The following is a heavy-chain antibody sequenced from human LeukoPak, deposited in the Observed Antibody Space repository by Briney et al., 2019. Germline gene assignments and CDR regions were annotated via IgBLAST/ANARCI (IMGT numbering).Heavy chain of an antibody. V-gene: IGHV4-30-2*01. D-gene: IGHD1-7*01. J-gene: IGHJ4*02. CDR2: IYHSGST. Sequence: SETLSLTCTVSGGSISSGGYYWSWIRQPPGKGLEWIGYIYHSGSTYYNPSLKSRVTISVDRSKNQFSLKLSSVTAADTAVYYCARGKLELRGYFDYWGQGTLVTVSS. CDR3: ARGKLELRGYFDY. CDR1: GGSISSGGYY.